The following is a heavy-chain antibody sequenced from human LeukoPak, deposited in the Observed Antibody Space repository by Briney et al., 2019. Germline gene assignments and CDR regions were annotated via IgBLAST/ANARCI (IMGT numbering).Heavy chain of an antibody. CDR1: GFTFRSYN. J-gene: IGHJ4*02. CDR3: ARGSIAAAVDY. Sequence: GGSLRLSCAASGFTFRSYNMNWVRRAPGKGLEWVSSISNSGGYIYYADSVKGRFTISRDNAKNSLYLQMNSLRAEDTAVYYCARGSIAAAVDYWGQGTLVTVSS. V-gene: IGHV3-21*01. D-gene: IGHD6-13*01. CDR2: ISNSGGYI.